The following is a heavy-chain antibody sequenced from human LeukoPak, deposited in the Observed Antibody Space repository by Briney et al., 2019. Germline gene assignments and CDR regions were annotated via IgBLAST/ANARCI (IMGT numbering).Heavy chain of an antibody. CDR2: IYHSGST. Sequence: SETLSLTCTVSGYSISSGFYWGWIRPPPGKGLEWIGNIYHSGSTYYNPSLKSRVTISVDMSKNQFSLKLSSVTAADTAVYYCARDLGYCSSTSCLGEGYWGQGTLVTVSS. CDR1: GYSISSGFY. V-gene: IGHV4-38-2*02. J-gene: IGHJ4*02. CDR3: ARDLGYCSSTSCLGEGY. D-gene: IGHD2-2*01.